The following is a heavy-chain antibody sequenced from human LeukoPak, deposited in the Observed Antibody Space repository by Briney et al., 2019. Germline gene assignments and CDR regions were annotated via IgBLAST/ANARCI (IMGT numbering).Heavy chain of an antibody. CDR1: GGSFSGYY. CDR2: INHSGST. Sequence: SETLSHTCAVYGGSFSGYYWSWIRQPPGKGLEWIGEINHSGSTNYNPSLKSRVTISVDTSKNQFSLKLSSVTAADTAVYYCARGRGDSGSYYADYWGQGTLVTVSS. J-gene: IGHJ4*02. CDR3: ARGRGDSGSYYADY. D-gene: IGHD1-26*01. V-gene: IGHV4-34*01.